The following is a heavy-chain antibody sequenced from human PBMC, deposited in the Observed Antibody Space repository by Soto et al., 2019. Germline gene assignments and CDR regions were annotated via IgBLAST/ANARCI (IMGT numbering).Heavy chain of an antibody. D-gene: IGHD3-3*01. CDR1: GFTFSNYW. CDR3: SRDRAPRFEFWSSYSRYWFDP. CDR2: IKQDGTEK. Sequence: ELQLVESGGGLVQPGGSLRLSCAASGFTFSNYWMSWVRQAPGKGLEWVANIKQDGTEKYYVDSVKGRFTISRDNAKNSLFLQMNSLRGGDKAGYFFSRDRAPRFEFWSSYSRYWFDPWGQGILVTVSS. J-gene: IGHJ5*02. V-gene: IGHV3-7*01.